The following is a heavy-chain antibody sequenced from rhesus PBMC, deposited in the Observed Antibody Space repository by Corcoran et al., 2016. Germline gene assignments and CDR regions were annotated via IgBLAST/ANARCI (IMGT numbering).Heavy chain of an antibody. CDR2: FYGGSGST. J-gene: IGHJ3*01. D-gene: IGHD5-42*01. V-gene: IGHV4S7*01. CDR3: ARALGDTWGAFDF. CDR1: GGSISGYYL. Sequence: QVQLQESGPGLVKPSETLSLTCAVSGGSISGYYLWSWIRQPPGKGLEWIGYFYGGSGSTSYNPSLKSRVIISIYTSKTQFSLKLSSVTAADTAVYYCARALGDTWGAFDFWGQGLRVTVSS.